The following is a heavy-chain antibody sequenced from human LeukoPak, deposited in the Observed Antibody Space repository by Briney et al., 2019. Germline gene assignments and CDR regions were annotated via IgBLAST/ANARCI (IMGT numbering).Heavy chain of an antibody. CDR3: AKGTAAVGGHDFDY. Sequence: GGSLRLSCAGSGLIFGSYAMSWVRQAPGKGLEWVSGISGSGGSTYFADSVKGRFTISRDNSKNTVYLEMSSLRAEDTALYYCAKGTAAVGGHDFDYWGQGTLVTVSS. V-gene: IGHV3-23*01. J-gene: IGHJ4*02. CDR1: GLIFGSYA. CDR2: ISGSGGST. D-gene: IGHD1-26*01.